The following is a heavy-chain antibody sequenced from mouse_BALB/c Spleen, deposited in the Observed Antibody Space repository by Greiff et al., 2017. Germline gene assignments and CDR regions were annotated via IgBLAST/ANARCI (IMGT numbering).Heavy chain of an antibody. CDR3: ARSTMSTTRSPGFAY. J-gene: IGHJ3*01. D-gene: IGHD2-4*01. CDR2: ISYDGSN. Sequence: EVQLQESGPGLVKPSQSLSLTCSVTGYSITSGYYWNWIRQFPGNKLEWMGYISYDGSNNYNPSLKNRISITRDTSKNQFFLKLNSVTTEDTATDYCARSTMSTTRSPGFAYWGQGTLVTVSA. CDR1: GYSITSGYY. V-gene: IGHV3-6*02.